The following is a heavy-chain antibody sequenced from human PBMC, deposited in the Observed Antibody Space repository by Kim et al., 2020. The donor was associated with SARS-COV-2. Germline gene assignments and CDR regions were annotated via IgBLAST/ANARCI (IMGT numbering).Heavy chain of an antibody. D-gene: IGHD3-16*01. CDR2: ITSDGSDK. CDR1: GFTFRNYA. V-gene: IGHV3-30*04. CDR3: ARVFLDAFSWGRYRH. Sequence: GGSLRLSCTASGFTFRNYAMHWVRQAPGKGLEWVSSITSDGSDKYYADSVQGRFTISRDNSKNTVYLQVNTLRSDETAVYYCARVFLDAFSWGRYRHWGQGTLVTVSS. J-gene: IGHJ4*02.